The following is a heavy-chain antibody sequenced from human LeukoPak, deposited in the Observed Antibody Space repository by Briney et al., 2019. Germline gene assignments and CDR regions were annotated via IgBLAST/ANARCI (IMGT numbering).Heavy chain of an antibody. CDR3: TRDVWDAFDI. CDR2: IRSSGSTI. CDR1: GFTFSSYN. J-gene: IGHJ3*02. Sequence: PGGSLRLSCAASGFTFSSYNMKWVRQAPGKGLEWVSYIRSSGSTIYYAASVKGRFTISRDNAKNSLYLQMNSLRDEDTAVYYCTRDVWDAFDIWGQGTMVTVSS. V-gene: IGHV3-48*02. D-gene: IGHD5/OR15-5a*01.